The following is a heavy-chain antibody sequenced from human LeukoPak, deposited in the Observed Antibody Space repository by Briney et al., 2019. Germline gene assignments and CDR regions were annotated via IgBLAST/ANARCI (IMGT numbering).Heavy chain of an antibody. CDR3: ARDSNPNDGQVFYDAFDI. CDR1: GFTFSDYY. Sequence: GGSLRLSCAASGFTFSDYYMSWIRQAPGKGLEWVSYISSSGSTIYYADSVKGRFTISRDNAKNSLYLQMNSLRAEDTAVYFCARDSNPNDGQVFYDAFDIWGQGTMVTVSS. D-gene: IGHD5/OR15-5a*01. CDR2: ISSSGSTI. V-gene: IGHV3-11*04. J-gene: IGHJ3*02.